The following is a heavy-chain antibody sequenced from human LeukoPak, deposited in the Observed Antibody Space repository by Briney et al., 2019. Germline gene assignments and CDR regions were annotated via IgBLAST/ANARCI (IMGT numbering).Heavy chain of an antibody. J-gene: IGHJ3*02. V-gene: IGHV4-34*01. CDR3: ARAYTYYYDSSGRNRYAFDI. CDR1: GGSLSGYY. CDR2: INHSGST. D-gene: IGHD3-22*01. Sequence: PSETLSLTCAVYGGSLSGYYWSWIRQPPGKGLEWIGEINHSGSTNYNPSLKSRVTISVDTSKNQFSLKLSSVTAADTAVYYCARAYTYYYDSSGRNRYAFDIWGQGTMVTVSS.